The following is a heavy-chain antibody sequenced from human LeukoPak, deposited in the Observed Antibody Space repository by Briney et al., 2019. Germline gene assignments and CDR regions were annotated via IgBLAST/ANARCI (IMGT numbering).Heavy chain of an antibody. V-gene: IGHV4-39*07. Sequence: SETLSLTCTVSGGSISSSSYYWGWIRQPPGKGLEWIGSIYYSGSTYYNPSLKSRVTISVDTSKNQFSLKLSSVTAADTAVYYCARDRSGTTGDYGMDVWGQGTTVTVSS. J-gene: IGHJ6*02. CDR2: IYYSGST. CDR3: ARDRSGTTGDYGMDV. CDR1: GGSISSSSYY. D-gene: IGHD1-1*01.